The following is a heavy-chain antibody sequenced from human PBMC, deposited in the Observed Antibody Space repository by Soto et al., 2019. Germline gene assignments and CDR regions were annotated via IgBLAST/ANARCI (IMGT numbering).Heavy chain of an antibody. V-gene: IGHV1-69*13. D-gene: IGHD2-2*01. CDR1: GGTFSSYA. J-gene: IGHJ6*02. CDR2: IIPIFGTA. Sequence: GASVKVSCKASGGTFSSYAISWVRQAPGQGLEWMGGIIPIFGTANYAQKFQGRVTITADESTSTAYMELSSLRSEDTAVYYCARSSIVVLPAATPLGYYYYGMDVWGQGTTVTVSS. CDR3: ARSSIVVLPAATPLGYYYYGMDV.